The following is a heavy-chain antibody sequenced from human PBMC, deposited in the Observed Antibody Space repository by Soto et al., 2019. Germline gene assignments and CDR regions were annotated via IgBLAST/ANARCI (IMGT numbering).Heavy chain of an antibody. CDR3: ARNGGYGLDV. V-gene: IGHV1-18*01. CDR2: ISIYHGKR. Sequence: QVQLVQSGSEVKKPGASVKVSCKASGYTFSSYGISWVRQAPGQGMEWMGWISIYHGKRDYAQDFQGRGTMTTDTSTSKAYMELMSLRCDDAAGYYCARNGGYGLDVWGQGTTVPVSS. CDR1: GYTFSSYG. J-gene: IGHJ6*02. D-gene: IGHD3-16*01.